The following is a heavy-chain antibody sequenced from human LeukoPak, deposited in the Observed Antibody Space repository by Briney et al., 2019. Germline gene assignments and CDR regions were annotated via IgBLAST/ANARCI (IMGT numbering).Heavy chain of an antibody. CDR3: ARAKSSSWAHYFDY. Sequence: SETQSLTCAVSSYSISSGYYWGWTPQPPGKGLEWIGTIYHSGSTYYNPSLTTRVTISVDTSKNQSSLKLSSVTAADTAVYYCARAKSSSWAHYFDYWGQGTLVTVSS. J-gene: IGHJ4*02. D-gene: IGHD6-13*01. CDR2: IYHSGST. V-gene: IGHV4-38-2*01. CDR1: SYSISSGYY.